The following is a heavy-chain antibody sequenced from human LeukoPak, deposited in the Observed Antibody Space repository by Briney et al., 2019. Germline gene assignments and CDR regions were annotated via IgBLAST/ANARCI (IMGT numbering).Heavy chain of an antibody. Sequence: GGSLRLSCAASGFTFSSYSMNWVRQAPGKGLEWVSYISSSSSTIYYADSVKGRFTISRDNAKNSLCLQMNSLRAEDTAVYYCASGYSYGFSVYWGQGTLVTVSS. CDR2: ISSSSSTI. CDR1: GFTFSSYS. D-gene: IGHD5-18*01. V-gene: IGHV3-48*01. J-gene: IGHJ4*02. CDR3: ASGYSYGFSVY.